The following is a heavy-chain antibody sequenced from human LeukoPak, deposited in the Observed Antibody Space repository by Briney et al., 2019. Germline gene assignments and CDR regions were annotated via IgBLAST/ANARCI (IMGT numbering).Heavy chain of an antibody. V-gene: IGHV4-30-4*08. Sequence: SETLSLTCTVSGGSISSGDYYWSWIRQPPGKGLERIGYIYYSGSTYYKSSLKSRVTISVDTSKNQFSLKLSSVTAADTAVYYCATVAVPDEYFQHWGQGTLVTVSS. CDR2: IYYSGST. CDR1: GGSISSGDYY. J-gene: IGHJ1*01. CDR3: ATVAVPDEYFQH. D-gene: IGHD2-2*01.